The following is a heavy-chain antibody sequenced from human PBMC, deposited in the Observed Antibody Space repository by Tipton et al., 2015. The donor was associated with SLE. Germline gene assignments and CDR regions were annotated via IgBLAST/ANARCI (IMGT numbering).Heavy chain of an antibody. CDR3: ARGNYDSSGYLVYYYYYGMDV. CDR2: INHSGST. J-gene: IGHJ6*02. CDR1: DDSISSYY. D-gene: IGHD3-22*01. Sequence: LRLSCTVSDDSISSYYWSWIRQPPGKGLEWIGEINHSGSTNYNPSLKSRVTISVDTSKNQFSLKLSSVTAADTAVYYCARGNYDSSGYLVYYYYYGMDVWGQGTTVTVSS. V-gene: IGHV4-34*01.